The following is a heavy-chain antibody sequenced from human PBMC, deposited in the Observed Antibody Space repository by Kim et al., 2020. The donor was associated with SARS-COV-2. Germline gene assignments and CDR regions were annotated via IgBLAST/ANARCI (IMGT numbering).Heavy chain of an antibody. CDR3: ARGSRTHLFQH. D-gene: IGHD2-2*01. Sequence: SETLSLTCAVYGGSFSGYYWSWIRQPPGKGLEWIGEINHSGSTNYNPSLKSRVTISVDTSKNQFSLKLSSVTAADTAVYYCARGSRTHLFQHWGQGTLVTVSS. J-gene: IGHJ1*01. CDR1: GGSFSGYY. CDR2: INHSGST. V-gene: IGHV4-34*01.